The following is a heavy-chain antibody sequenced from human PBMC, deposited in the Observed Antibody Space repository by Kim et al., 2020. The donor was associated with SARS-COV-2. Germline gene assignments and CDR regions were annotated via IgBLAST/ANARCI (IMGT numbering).Heavy chain of an antibody. CDR2: ISGSGGST. V-gene: IGHV3-23*01. Sequence: GGSLRLSCAASGFTFSSYAMSWVRQAPGKGLEWVSAISGSGGSTYYAASVKGRFTISRDNSKNTLYLQMNSLRAEDTAVYYCAKGEKYSSIRPLDYWGQGTLVTVSS. CDR1: GFTFSSYA. CDR3: AKGEKYSSIRPLDY. D-gene: IGHD6-13*01. J-gene: IGHJ4*02.